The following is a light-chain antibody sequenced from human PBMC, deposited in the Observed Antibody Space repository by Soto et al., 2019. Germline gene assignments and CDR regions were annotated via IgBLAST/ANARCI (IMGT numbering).Light chain of an antibody. Sequence: EIVMTQSPATLSVSAGERVTLSCRASQSVATYVTWYQQIPGQAPRLLIYDASIRATDVPARFSGSGSGTEFTLTISSLQSEDFAVYYCQHYHQWPSCSFGPGTKLEIK. V-gene: IGKV3-15*01. CDR3: QHYHQWPSCS. J-gene: IGKJ2*02. CDR2: DAS. CDR1: QSVATY.